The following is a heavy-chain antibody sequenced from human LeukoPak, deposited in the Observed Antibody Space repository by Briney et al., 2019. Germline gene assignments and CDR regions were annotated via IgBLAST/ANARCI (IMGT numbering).Heavy chain of an antibody. V-gene: IGHV4-61*02. CDR1: GGSISSGSYY. J-gene: IGHJ4*02. CDR3: ARHLWITMVRGVLSRSPRNFDY. D-gene: IGHD3-10*01. Sequence: PSQTLSLTCTVSGGSISSGSYYWSWIRQPAGKGLEWIGRIYSSGSTNYNPSLKSRVTISLDTSKNQFSLKLSSVTAADTAVYYCARHLWITMVRGVLSRSPRNFDYWGQGTLVTVSS. CDR2: IYSSGST.